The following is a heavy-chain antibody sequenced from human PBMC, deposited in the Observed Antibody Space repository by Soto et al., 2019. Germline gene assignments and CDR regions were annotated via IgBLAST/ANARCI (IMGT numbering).Heavy chain of an antibody. CDR3: EHLLEVRYLDWFPPPFDY. D-gene: IGHD3-9*01. Sequence: QITLKESGPTLVKPTQPLTLTCTFSGFSLSNSGVGVGWIRQPPGKALEWLALIYWDDDKRYSPSLKSRLTITKYTAKNQVVLTVTNVDPVDKASDYCEHLLEVRYLDWFPPPFDYWGQGTLVTVSS. J-gene: IGHJ4*02. CDR2: IYWDDDK. CDR1: GFSLSNSGVG. V-gene: IGHV2-5*02.